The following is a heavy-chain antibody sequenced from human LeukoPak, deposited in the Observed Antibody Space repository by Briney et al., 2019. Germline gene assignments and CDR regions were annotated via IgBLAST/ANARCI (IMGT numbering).Heavy chain of an antibody. V-gene: IGHV4-59*08. D-gene: IGHD3-10*01. CDR1: GGSISSYY. CDR3: ARPRHITNPSWFDP. Sequence: SETLSLTCTVSGGSISSYYWSWIRQPPGKGLEWIGYIYYSGSTNYNPSLKSRVTISVDTSKNQFSLKLSSVTAADTAVYYCARPRHITNPSWFDPWGQGTLVTVSS. J-gene: IGHJ5*02. CDR2: IYYSGST.